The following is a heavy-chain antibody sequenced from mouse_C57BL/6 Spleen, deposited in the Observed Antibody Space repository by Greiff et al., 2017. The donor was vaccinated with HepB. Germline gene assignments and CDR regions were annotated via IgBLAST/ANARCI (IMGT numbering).Heavy chain of an antibody. CDR1: GYTFTSYW. V-gene: IGHV1S81*02. CDR3: ARIEKIVATYFDY. Sequence: VQLQQSGAELVKAGASVKMSCKASGYTFTSYWMHWVKQRLGQGLEWFAETNPTNGRTYYNEKFKSKATLTVDKSSSTAYMLLSGPTFEDSAVYYRARIEKIVATYFDYWGQGTTLTGSS. CDR2: TNPTNGRT. J-gene: IGHJ2*01. D-gene: IGHD1-1*01.